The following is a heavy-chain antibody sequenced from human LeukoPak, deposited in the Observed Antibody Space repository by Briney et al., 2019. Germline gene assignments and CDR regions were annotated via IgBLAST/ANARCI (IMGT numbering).Heavy chain of an antibody. Sequence: SETLSLTCTVSGVSISSYYWSWIRQPAGKGLEWIGRIYTSGSTNYNPSLKSRVTMSVDTSKNQFSLKLSSVTAADTAVYYCARDRRGDDSIYMDVWGKGTTVTISS. CDR2: IYTSGST. CDR1: GVSISSYY. V-gene: IGHV4-4*07. CDR3: ARDRRGDDSIYMDV. D-gene: IGHD2/OR15-2a*01. J-gene: IGHJ6*03.